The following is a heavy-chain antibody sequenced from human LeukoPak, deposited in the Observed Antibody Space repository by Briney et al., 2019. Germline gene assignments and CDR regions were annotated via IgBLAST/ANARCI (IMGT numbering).Heavy chain of an antibody. V-gene: IGHV1-2*02. Sequence: GASVKVSCKASGYTFTGYYMHWVRQAPGQGLEWMGWINPNSGGTNYAQKFQGRVTMTRDTSISTAYMELSRLRSDDTAVYYCARDHPYYYDSSGYCPIFFYWGQGTLVTVSS. CDR3: ARDHPYYYDSSGYCPIFFY. CDR2: INPNSGGT. J-gene: IGHJ4*02. D-gene: IGHD3-22*01. CDR1: GYTFTGYY.